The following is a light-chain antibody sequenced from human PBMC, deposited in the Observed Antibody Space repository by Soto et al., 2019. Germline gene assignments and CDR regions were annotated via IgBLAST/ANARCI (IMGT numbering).Light chain of an antibody. CDR2: AAS. CDR1: KSIRIY. CDR3: QQSYRTPT. Sequence: DIQMTQSPSSLSASVGDRVIITCRASKSIRIYLNWYQKKPGKAPKLLIYAASNLQSGVPSRFGGSGSGTDFTFTITSLQPEDFATYYCQQSYRTPTFGGGTKVEIK. V-gene: IGKV1-39*01. J-gene: IGKJ4*01.